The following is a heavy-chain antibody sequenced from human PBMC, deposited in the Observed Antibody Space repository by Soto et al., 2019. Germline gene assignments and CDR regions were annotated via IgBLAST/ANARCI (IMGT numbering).Heavy chain of an antibody. D-gene: IGHD3-16*01. CDR2: ISGSGGST. V-gene: IGHV3-23*01. CDR1: GFTFSSYA. Sequence: GGSLRLSCAASGFTFSSYAMSWVRQAPGKGLEWVSGISGSGGSTYYADSVKGRFTISRDNSKNTLYLQMNSLRAEDTAVYYCAKDLYDYVWGSYGEYYFDYWGQGTLVTVSS. CDR3: AKDLYDYVWGSYGEYYFDY. J-gene: IGHJ4*02.